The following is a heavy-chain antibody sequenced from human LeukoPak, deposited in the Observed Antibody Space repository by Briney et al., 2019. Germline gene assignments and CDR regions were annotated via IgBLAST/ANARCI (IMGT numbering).Heavy chain of an antibody. V-gene: IGHV4-39*07. CDR2: IYYSGST. Sequence: PSETLSLTCTVSGGSISSSSYYWGWIRQPPGKGVEWIGSIYYSGSTYYNPSLKSRVTISVDTSKNQFSPKLSSVTAADTAVYYCARVAPDYDFWSGYPYYFDYWGQGTLVTVSS. CDR3: ARVAPDYDFWSGYPYYFDY. D-gene: IGHD3-3*01. CDR1: GGSISSSSYY. J-gene: IGHJ4*02.